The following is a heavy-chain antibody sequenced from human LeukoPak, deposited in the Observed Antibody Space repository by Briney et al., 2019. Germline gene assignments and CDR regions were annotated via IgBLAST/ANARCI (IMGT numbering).Heavy chain of an antibody. D-gene: IGHD3-10*01. CDR2: IYYSGST. CDR3: ARQVGSYYYYYMDV. CDR1: GGSISSSSYY. J-gene: IGHJ6*03. Sequence: SETLPLTCTVSGGSISSSSYYWGWIRQPPGKGLEWIGSIYYSGSTYYNPSLKSRVTISVDTSKNQFSLKLSSVTAADTAVYYCARQVGSYYYYYMDVWGKGTTVTVSS. V-gene: IGHV4-39*01.